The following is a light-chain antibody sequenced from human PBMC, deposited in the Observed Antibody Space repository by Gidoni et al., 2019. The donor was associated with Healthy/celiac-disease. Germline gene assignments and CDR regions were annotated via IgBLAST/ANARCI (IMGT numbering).Light chain of an antibody. V-gene: IGKV3-20*01. CDR2: GAS. CDR3: QQYGSSLRT. CDR1: QSVSSSY. J-gene: IGKJ1*01. Sequence: EIVLTQSPGTLSLSPGERATLSCRASQSVSSSYLAWYQQKPGQAPRLLIYGASSRATGIPDRCRGSGSGTDFTLTISRLEPEDFAVYYCQQYGSSLRTFGQGTKVEIK.